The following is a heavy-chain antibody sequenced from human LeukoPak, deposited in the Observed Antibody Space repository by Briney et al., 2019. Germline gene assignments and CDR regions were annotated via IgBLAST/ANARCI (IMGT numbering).Heavy chain of an antibody. CDR3: VRWYGGSGLANYYYYMDV. V-gene: IGHV3-23*01. J-gene: IGHJ6*03. Sequence: GGSLRLSCAASGFTFSSYGMSWVRQAPGKGLEWVSAISGSGGSTYYADSVKGRFTISRDNSKNTLYLQMNSLRAEDTAVYYCVRWYGGSGLANYYYYMDVWGKGTTVTISS. CDR2: ISGSGGST. D-gene: IGHD3-10*01. CDR1: GFTFSSYG.